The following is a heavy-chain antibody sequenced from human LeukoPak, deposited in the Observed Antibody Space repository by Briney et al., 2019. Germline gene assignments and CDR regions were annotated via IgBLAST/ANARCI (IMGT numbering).Heavy chain of an antibody. J-gene: IGHJ4*02. CDR3: AKGPTIVVVVAAYFDY. D-gene: IGHD2-15*01. V-gene: IGHV3-30*02. Sequence: PGGSLRLSCAASGCTFSSYGMHWVRQAPGKGLEWVAFIRYDGSNKYYADSVKGRFTISRDNSKNTLYLQMNSLRAEDTAVYYCAKGPTIVVVVAAYFDYWGQGTLVTVSS. CDR2: IRYDGSNK. CDR1: GCTFSSYG.